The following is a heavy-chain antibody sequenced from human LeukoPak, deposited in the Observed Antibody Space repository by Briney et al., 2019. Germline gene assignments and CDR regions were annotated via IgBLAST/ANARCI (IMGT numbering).Heavy chain of an antibody. Sequence: GGSLRLSCAASGFTFSSIWMSWVRQAPGKGLEWVANINQDGREKYYVDSVKGRFTISRDNAKNSLYLQMNCLRAEDTAVYYCAREGRYYDFWSAQRRYYYYMDVWGKGTTVTVSS. V-gene: IGHV3-7*01. J-gene: IGHJ6*03. CDR1: GFTFSSIW. CDR2: INQDGREK. D-gene: IGHD3-3*01. CDR3: AREGRYYDFWSAQRRYYYYMDV.